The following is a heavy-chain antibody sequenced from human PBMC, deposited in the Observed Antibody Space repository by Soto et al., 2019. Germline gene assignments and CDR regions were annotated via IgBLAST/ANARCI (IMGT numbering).Heavy chain of an antibody. CDR1: GFNFNTYW. V-gene: IGHV3-7*03. J-gene: IGHJ6*02. CDR2: IKHDGSQK. Sequence: EVQLVESGGGLVQPGGSLTLSCAASGFNFNTYWMGWVRQAPGKGLEWVANIKHDGSQKYYGDSVRGRFTISRDNANNSLYLHMNSVRAEDAAVYFCARDRTVVLPAAIPYVDVWGQGTTVTVSS. CDR3: ARDRTVVLPAAIPYVDV. D-gene: IGHD2-2*01.